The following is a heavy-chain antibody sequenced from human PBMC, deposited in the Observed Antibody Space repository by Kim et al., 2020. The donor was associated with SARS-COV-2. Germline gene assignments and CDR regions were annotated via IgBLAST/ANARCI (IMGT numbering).Heavy chain of an antibody. D-gene: IGHD2-21*02. CDR2: IGSYGVTT. CDR1: GLTLRTYE. J-gene: IGHJ4*02. Sequence: GGSLRLSCAAAGLTLRTYEMNWVRQAPGKGLEWVSYIGSYGVTTYYADSVKGRFIVSRDNAKNSLYLQMNNLRAEDTAVCYCGRGMETCGGGDCNRGLLGYWGQGTLVTVSS. CDR3: GRGMETCGGGDCNRGLLGY. V-gene: IGHV3-48*03.